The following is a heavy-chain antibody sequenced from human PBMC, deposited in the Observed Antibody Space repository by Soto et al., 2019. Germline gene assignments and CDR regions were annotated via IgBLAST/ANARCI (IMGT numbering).Heavy chain of an antibody. D-gene: IGHD6-19*01. CDR3: AKDWGSGWFRAYFDN. J-gene: IGHJ4*02. CDR1: GFTFSSYW. CDR2: ITGRGDRN. Sequence: GESLKISCAASGFTFSSYWMSWVRQAPGKGLEWVAAITGRGDRNDYADSVKGRFTISRDNSNNTLYLEMNSLRAEDTAVYYCAKDWGSGWFRAYFDNWGQGTQVTVSS. V-gene: IGHV3-23*01.